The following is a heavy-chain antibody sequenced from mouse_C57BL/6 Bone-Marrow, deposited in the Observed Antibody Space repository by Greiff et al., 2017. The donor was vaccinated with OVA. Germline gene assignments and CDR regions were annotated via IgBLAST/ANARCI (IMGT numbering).Heavy chain of an antibody. J-gene: IGHJ3*01. V-gene: IGHV1-18*01. CDR2: INPNNGGT. D-gene: IGHD1-1*01. Sequence: EVKLQESGPELVKPGASVKIPCKASGYTFTDYNMDWVKQSHGKSLEWIGDINPNNGGTIYNQKFKGKATLTVDKSSSTAYMELRSLTSEDTAVYYCARVPYYGSSSWFAYWGQGTLVTVSA. CDR3: ARVPYYGSSSWFAY. CDR1: GYTFTDYN.